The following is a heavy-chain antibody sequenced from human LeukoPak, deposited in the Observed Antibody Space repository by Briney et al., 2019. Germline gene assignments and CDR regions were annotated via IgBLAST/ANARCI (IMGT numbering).Heavy chain of an antibody. CDR3: AREHRGCYGSGSYLDFGY. Sequence: SETLSLTCTVSGGSISSYYWSWIRQPPGKGLEWIGYIYYSGSTNYNPSLKSRVTISVDTSKNQFSLKLSSVTAADTAVYYCAREHRGCYGSGSYLDFGYWGQGTLVTVSS. CDR2: IYYSGST. J-gene: IGHJ4*02. V-gene: IGHV4-59*01. D-gene: IGHD3-10*01. CDR1: GGSISSYY.